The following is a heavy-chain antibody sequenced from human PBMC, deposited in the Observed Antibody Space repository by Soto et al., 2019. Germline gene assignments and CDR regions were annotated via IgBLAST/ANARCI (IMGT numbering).Heavy chain of an antibody. D-gene: IGHD1-26*01. J-gene: IGHJ6*02. CDR1: GGSFSGYY. Sequence: SETLSLTCAVYGGSFSGYYWSWIRQPPGKGLELIGEINHSGSTNYNPSLKSRVTISVDTSKNQFSLKLSSVTAADTAVYYCARGRGGYTNYYYYYDMDVWGQGTTVTVS. CDR3: ARGRGGYTNYYYYYDMDV. CDR2: INHSGST. V-gene: IGHV4-34*01.